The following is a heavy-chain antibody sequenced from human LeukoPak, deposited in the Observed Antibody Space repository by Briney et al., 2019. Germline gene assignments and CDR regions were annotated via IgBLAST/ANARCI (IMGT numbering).Heavy chain of an antibody. CDR1: GFTFSHSA. Sequence: PGGSLRLSCAASGFTFSHSAMRWVRQAPGKGLEWISTISGSGSDTNYADSVRGRLIISRDNSKNTLFLQMNSLRAADTAVYYCAKTGSSRFDYWGQGTLVTVSS. CDR3: AKTGSSRFDY. V-gene: IGHV3-23*01. CDR2: ISGSGSDT. D-gene: IGHD1-26*01. J-gene: IGHJ4*02.